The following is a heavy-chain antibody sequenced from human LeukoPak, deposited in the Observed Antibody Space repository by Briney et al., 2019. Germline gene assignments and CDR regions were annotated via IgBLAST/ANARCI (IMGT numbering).Heavy chain of an antibody. CDR2: ISRSSSYI. V-gene: IGHV3-21*06. CDR3: AREVGVSYYMAV. Sequence: GSLNLSCAASGFPFNSYTMNWVRPAPGKGLEWVSSISRSSSYIYYADSMKGRFTISRDNAKNSLFLQVNSLRVEDTAVYYCAREVGVSYYMAVWGKGTTVTVSS. D-gene: IGHD1-26*01. CDR1: GFPFNSYT. J-gene: IGHJ6*03.